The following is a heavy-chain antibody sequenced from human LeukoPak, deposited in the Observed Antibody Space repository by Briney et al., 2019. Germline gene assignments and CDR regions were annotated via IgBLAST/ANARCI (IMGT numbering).Heavy chain of an antibody. J-gene: IGHJ4*02. CDR3: ARGGDYYDSSLQGYYFDY. Sequence: GGSLRLSCAASGLTFSSYEMNWVRQAPGKGLEWVSYISSSGSTIYYADSVKGRFTISRDNAKNSLYLQMNSLRAEDTAVYYCARGGDYYDSSLQGYYFDYWGQGTLVTVSS. CDR2: ISSSGSTI. D-gene: IGHD3-22*01. V-gene: IGHV3-48*03. CDR1: GLTFSSYE.